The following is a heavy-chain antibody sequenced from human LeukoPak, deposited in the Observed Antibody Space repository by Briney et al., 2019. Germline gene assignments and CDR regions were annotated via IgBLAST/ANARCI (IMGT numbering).Heavy chain of an antibody. V-gene: IGHV4-30-2*01. CDR3: AREAVGAIGY. CDR1: GGSISSGGYS. J-gene: IGHJ4*02. CDR2: IYHSGST. D-gene: IGHD1-26*01. Sequence: SETLSLTCAVSGGSISSGGYSWSWLRQPPGQGLEWIGYIYHSGSTYYNPSLKSRVTMSVDTSKNQFSLKLSSVTAADTAVYYCAREAVGAIGYWGQGTLVTVSS.